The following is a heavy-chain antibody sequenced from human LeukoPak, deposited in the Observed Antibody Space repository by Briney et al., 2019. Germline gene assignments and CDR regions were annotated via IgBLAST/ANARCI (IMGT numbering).Heavy chain of an antibody. D-gene: IGHD3-16*02. CDR2: IYYNGDS. V-gene: IGHV4-39*02. J-gene: IGHJ4*02. Sequence: NPSETLSLTCTVSGGSISSRSYYWGWIRRPPEKGLEWIGSIYYNGDSYYNPSLKSRVTIFVDTSKNQFSLKLSSVTAADTAVYYCARDLRMRTTFGGIIGDFWGQGTLVTVSS. CDR3: ARDLRMRTTFGGIIGDF. CDR1: GGSISSRSYY.